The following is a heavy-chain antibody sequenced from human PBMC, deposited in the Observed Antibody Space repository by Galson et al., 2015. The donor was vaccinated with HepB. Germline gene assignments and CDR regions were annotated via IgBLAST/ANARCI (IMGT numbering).Heavy chain of an antibody. CDR3: ARDLGYCSSTSCHSGWFDP. J-gene: IGHJ5*02. V-gene: IGHV1-69*13. D-gene: IGHD2-2*01. CDR2: IIPIFGTA. Sequence: SVKVSCKASGGTFSSYAISWVRQAPGQGLEWMGGIIPIFGTANYAQKFQGRVTITADESTSTAYMELSSLRSEDTAVYYCARDLGYCSSTSCHSGWFDPLGPGNPGHRLL. CDR1: GGTFSSYA.